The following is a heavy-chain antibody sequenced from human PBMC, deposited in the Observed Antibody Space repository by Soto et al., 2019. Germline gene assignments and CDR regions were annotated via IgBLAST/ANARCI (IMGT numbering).Heavy chain of an antibody. CDR2: IYWDDDK. J-gene: IGHJ4*02. D-gene: IGHD2-15*01. Sequence: QITLKESGPTLVNPTQTLTLTCTFSGFSLSTTGVGVGWIRQPPGKALEWLALIYWDDDKRYSPSLESRLTITKDTARNQVVLTMTNMDPVDTATYFCAHRGILCSDGSGYSHPFDYRGKGTLVT. V-gene: IGHV2-5*02. CDR3: AHRGILCSDGSGYSHPFDY. CDR1: GFSLSTTGVG.